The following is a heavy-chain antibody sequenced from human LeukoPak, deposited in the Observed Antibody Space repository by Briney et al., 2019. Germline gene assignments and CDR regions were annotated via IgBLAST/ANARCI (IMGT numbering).Heavy chain of an antibody. V-gene: IGHV3-30-3*01. CDR1: GFTFSSYA. Sequence: GGSLRLSCAASGFTFSSYAMHWVRQAPGKGLEWVAVISYDGSNKYYADSVKGRFTISRDNSKNTLYPQMNSLRAEDTAVYYCARDSPAAMAHFDYWGQGTLVTVSS. CDR2: ISYDGSNK. J-gene: IGHJ4*02. CDR3: ARDSPAAMAHFDY. D-gene: IGHD5-18*01.